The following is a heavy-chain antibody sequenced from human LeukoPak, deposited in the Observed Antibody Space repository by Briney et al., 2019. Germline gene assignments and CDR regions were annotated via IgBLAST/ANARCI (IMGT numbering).Heavy chain of an antibody. D-gene: IGHD6-13*01. V-gene: IGHV4-4*07. Sequence: SETLSLTCTVSGGSISSYYWSWIRQPAGKGLEWIGRIYTSGSTNYNPSLKSRVTMSVDTSKNQFSLKLSSVTAADTAVYYCARERGFIAAAGSYYYYYYMDVWGKGTTVTVSS. CDR1: GGSISSYY. CDR2: IYTSGST. J-gene: IGHJ6*03. CDR3: ARERGFIAAAGSYYYYYYMDV.